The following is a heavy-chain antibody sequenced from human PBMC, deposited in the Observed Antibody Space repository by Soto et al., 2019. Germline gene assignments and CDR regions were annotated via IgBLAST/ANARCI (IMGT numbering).Heavy chain of an antibody. CDR2: IWYDGSNK. Sequence: QVQLVESGGGMVQPGRSLRLSCAASGFTFSSYGMHWVRQAPGKGLEWVAVIWYDGSNKYYADSVKGRFTISRDNSKNTLYLQMNSLRAEDTAVYYCARGGYRYSGSYFDYWGQGTLVTVSS. V-gene: IGHV3-33*01. D-gene: IGHD1-26*01. J-gene: IGHJ4*02. CDR3: ARGGYRYSGSYFDY. CDR1: GFTFSSYG.